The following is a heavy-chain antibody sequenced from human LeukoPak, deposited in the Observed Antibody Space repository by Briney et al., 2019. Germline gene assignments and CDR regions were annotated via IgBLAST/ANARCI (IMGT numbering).Heavy chain of an antibody. CDR2: ISASGDRT. CDR3: AKVPQPDYYFDC. J-gene: IGHJ4*01. CDR1: GFTFSSFD. Sequence: PGGVRRLSCAASGFTFSSFDMSWVRQAPGKGLEWVSSISASGDRTIYADSVRGRLTISRDKSKNTLYLQMSSLRAEDTAVYYCAKVPQPDYYFDCWGHGYLVSVSS. V-gene: IGHV3-23*01.